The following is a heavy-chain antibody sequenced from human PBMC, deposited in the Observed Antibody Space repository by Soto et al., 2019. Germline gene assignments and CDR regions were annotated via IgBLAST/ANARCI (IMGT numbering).Heavy chain of an antibody. V-gene: IGHV4-31*03. CDR1: GGSISSGGYY. CDR2: IYYSGST. CDR3: ARVIAVAGTRGDYYYYGMDV. J-gene: IGHJ6*02. D-gene: IGHD6-19*01. Sequence: QVQLQESGPGLVKPSQTLSLTCTVSGGSISSGGYYWSWIRQHPGKGLEGIGYIYYSGSTYYNPSLQSRVTISVDTSKNQFSLKLSSVTAADTAVYYCARVIAVAGTRGDYYYYGMDVWGQGTTVTVSS.